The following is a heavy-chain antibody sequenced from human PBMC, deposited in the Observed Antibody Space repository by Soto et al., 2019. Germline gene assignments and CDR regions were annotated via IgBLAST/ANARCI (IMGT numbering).Heavy chain of an antibody. CDR1: GFTFSSYW. D-gene: IGHD3-22*01. V-gene: IGHV3-7*01. Sequence: LRLSCAASGFTFSSYWMSWVRQAPGKGLEWVANIKQDGSEKYYVDSVKGRFTISRDNAKNSLYLQMNSLRAEDTAVYYCARDPAYYYDSSGYPLFDYWGQGTLVTVSS. CDR2: IKQDGSEK. J-gene: IGHJ4*02. CDR3: ARDPAYYYDSSGYPLFDY.